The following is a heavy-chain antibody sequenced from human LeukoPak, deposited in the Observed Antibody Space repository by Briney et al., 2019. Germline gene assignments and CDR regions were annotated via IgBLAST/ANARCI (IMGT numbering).Heavy chain of an antibody. Sequence: GGSLRLSCAASGFTFSRYSMNWVRQAPGEGLEWVSSISSSSSYIYYADSVKGRFTISRDNAKNSLYLQMNSLRAEDTAVYYCARDREGSSWYSDYWGQGTLVTVSS. J-gene: IGHJ4*02. CDR1: GFTFSRYS. CDR2: ISSSSSYI. V-gene: IGHV3-21*01. CDR3: ARDREGSSWYSDY. D-gene: IGHD6-13*01.